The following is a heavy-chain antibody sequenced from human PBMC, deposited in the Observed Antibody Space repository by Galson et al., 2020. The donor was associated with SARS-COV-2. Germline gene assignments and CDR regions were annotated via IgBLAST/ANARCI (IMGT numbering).Heavy chain of an antibody. D-gene: IGHD3-10*01. CDR3: ARDRKMYYYGSGSINWFDP. J-gene: IGHJ5*02. CDR1: GGSISSYY. CDR2: IYTSGST. Sequence: SETLSLTCTVSGGSISSYYWSWIRQPAGKGLEWIGRIYTSGSTNYNPSLKSRVTMSVDTSKNQFSLKLSSVTAADTAVYYCARDRKMYYYGSGSINWFDPWGQGTLVTVSS. V-gene: IGHV4-4*07.